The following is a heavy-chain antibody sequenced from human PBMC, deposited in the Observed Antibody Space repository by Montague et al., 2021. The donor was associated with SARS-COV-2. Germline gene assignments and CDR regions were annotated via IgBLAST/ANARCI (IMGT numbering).Heavy chain of an antibody. CDR3: ARGRPVQGSIRPFEWVSSGVLDL. V-gene: IGHV4-34*01. J-gene: IGHJ4*03. CDR1: RGSVKSYY. CDR2: INHSGTT. Sequence: SETLSLTCAVYRGSVKSYYWTWIRQAPGKGLAWIGEINHSGTTSYNPSLKSRVTMSIDASKRQFSLRLNSVSAADTAVYFCARGRPVQGSIRPFEWVSSGVLDLWAQGSLVIVS. D-gene: IGHD3-9*01.